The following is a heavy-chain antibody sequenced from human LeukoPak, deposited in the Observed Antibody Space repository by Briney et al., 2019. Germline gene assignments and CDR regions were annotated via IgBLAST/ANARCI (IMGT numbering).Heavy chain of an antibody. CDR1: GGSVSSYY. CDR2: IYYSGST. CDR3: ARMNIVVVTRWFDP. J-gene: IGHJ5*02. Sequence: PSETLSLTCTVSGGSVSSYYWSWLRQPPGKGLEWIGYIYYSGSTNYNPSLKSRVTISVDTSKNQFSLKLSSVTAADTAVYYCARMNIVVVTRWFDPWGQGTLVTVSS. V-gene: IGHV4-59*02. D-gene: IGHD2-21*02.